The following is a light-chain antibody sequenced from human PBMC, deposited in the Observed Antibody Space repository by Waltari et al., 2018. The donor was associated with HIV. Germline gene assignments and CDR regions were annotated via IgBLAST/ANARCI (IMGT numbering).Light chain of an antibody. CDR1: SSDVGGYEY. CDR2: EVN. J-gene: IGLJ6*01. CDR3: ASYGDTNRVL. V-gene: IGLV2-8*01. Sequence: QSALTQPPSASGSLGQSVTISCTGTSSDVGGYEYVSWYQQHPDKTPKPIIYEVNKRPSGVPDRVSGSKSDNTASLTVAGLQDDDEAHYYCASYGDTNRVLFGGGTRVTVL.